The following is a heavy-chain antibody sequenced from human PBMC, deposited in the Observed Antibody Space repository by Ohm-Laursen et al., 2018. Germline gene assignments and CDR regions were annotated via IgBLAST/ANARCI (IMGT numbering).Heavy chain of an antibody. J-gene: IGHJ3*02. Sequence: GTLSLTCAVYGGSFSGYYWSWIRQPPGKGLEWIGEINHSGSTNYNPSLKSRVTISVDTSKNQFSLKLSSVTAADTAVYYCARGKVAYSIWGQGTMVTVSS. CDR2: INHSGST. V-gene: IGHV4-34*01. CDR1: GGSFSGYY. CDR3: ARGKVAYSI. D-gene: IGHD2-8*02.